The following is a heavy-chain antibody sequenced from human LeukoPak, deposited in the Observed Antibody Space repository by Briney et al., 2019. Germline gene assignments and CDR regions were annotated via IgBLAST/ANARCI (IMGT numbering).Heavy chain of an antibody. D-gene: IGHD1-14*01. CDR3: TRGPGRRYFDY. J-gene: IGHJ4*02. Sequence: SETLSLTCTVSGGSISSYYWSWIRQPPGKGLEWIGYIYYSGSTNYNPSLKSRVTISVDTSKDQFSLNLSSVTAADTAVYYCTRGPGRRYFDYWGQGTLVTVSS. CDR1: GGSISSYY. CDR2: IYYSGST. V-gene: IGHV4-59*01.